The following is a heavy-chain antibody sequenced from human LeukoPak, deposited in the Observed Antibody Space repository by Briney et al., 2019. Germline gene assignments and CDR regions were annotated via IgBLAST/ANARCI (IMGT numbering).Heavy chain of an antibody. CDR1: GFTFSSYG. Sequence: GGSLRLSCAASGFTFSSYGMHWVRQAPGKGLEWVALISYDGSNKYYADSVKGRFAISRDNSTSTLYLQMNSLRAEDTAVYYCAKDPSFFRGCGSYYYPDYWGQGTLVTVSS. CDR2: ISYDGSNK. D-gene: IGHD1-26*01. V-gene: IGHV3-30*18. CDR3: AKDPSFFRGCGSYYYPDY. J-gene: IGHJ4*02.